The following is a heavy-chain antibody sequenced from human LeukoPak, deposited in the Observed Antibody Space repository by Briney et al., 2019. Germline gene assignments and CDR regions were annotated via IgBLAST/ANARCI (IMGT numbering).Heavy chain of an antibody. CDR2: IRSSGSTI. CDR3: ASSPGSSGYYDLAFDI. D-gene: IGHD3-22*01. Sequence: GGSLTLSCAPSGFTFSDYYMSWIRQAPGKGLEWVSYIRSSGSTIYYADSVKGRFTISRDNAKNPLDLQMNGLRAEDTAVYYCASSPGSSGYYDLAFDIWGQGTMVTVSS. CDR1: GFTFSDYY. J-gene: IGHJ3*02. V-gene: IGHV3-11*04.